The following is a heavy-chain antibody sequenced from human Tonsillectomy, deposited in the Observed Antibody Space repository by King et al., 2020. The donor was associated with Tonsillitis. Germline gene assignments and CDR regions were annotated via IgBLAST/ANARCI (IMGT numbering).Heavy chain of an antibody. CDR2: VYYSGTT. CDR3: ATGPRGDDGSPGPAFDN. V-gene: IGHV4-39*01. Sequence: QLQESGPGLVKPSETLSLTCTVSGASVSTRSYYWGWIRQPPGKGLEWIGSVYYSGTTYYNPSLKSRVTISVDTSKNQFSLKLSSVTAADTAGYYCATGPRGDDGSPGPAFDNWGQGTRVTVS. D-gene: IGHD3-22*01. CDR1: GASVSTRSYY. J-gene: IGHJ3*02.